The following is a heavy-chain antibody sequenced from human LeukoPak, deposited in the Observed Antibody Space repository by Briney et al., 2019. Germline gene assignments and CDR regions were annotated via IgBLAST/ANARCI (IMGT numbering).Heavy chain of an antibody. CDR1: GFTFISYW. CDR3: ARGGPRY. J-gene: IGHJ4*02. Sequence: SGGSLRLSCAASGFTFISYWMSWVRQSPGKGLEWVANIKQDGSEKYYVDSVKGRFTISRDNAKNSRYLQMNSLRTEDTAVYYCARGGPRYWGQGTLVTVSS. CDR2: IKQDGSEK. V-gene: IGHV3-7*01.